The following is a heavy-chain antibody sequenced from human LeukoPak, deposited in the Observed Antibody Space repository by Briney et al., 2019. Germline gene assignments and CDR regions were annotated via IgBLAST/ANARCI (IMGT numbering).Heavy chain of an antibody. V-gene: IGHV4-30-4*01. Sequence: SQTLSLTCTVSGGSISSGDYYWSWIRQPPGKGLEWIGYIYYSGSTYYNPSLKSRVTISVDTSKNQFSLKLSSVTAADTAVYYCASELPATAMGLDYWGQGTLVTVSS. CDR2: IYYSGST. D-gene: IGHD2-2*01. J-gene: IGHJ4*02. CDR1: GGSISSGDYY. CDR3: ASELPATAMGLDY.